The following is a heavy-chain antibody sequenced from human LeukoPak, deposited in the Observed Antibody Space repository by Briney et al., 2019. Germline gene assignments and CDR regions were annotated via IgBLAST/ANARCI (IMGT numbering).Heavy chain of an antibody. D-gene: IGHD6-19*01. CDR3: ARAVAGIFDY. V-gene: IGHV4-39*07. CDR1: GFTVSSNY. Sequence: PGGSLRLSCAASGFTVSSNYMSWIRQPPGKGLEWIGSIYYSGSTYYNPSLKSRVTISVDTSKNQFSLKLSSVTAADTAVYYCARAVAGIFDYWGQGTLVTVSS. J-gene: IGHJ4*02. CDR2: IYYSGST.